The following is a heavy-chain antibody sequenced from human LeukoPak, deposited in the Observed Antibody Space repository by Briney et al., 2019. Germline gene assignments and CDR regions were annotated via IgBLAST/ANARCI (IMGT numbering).Heavy chain of an antibody. CDR3: ARDGGGAFDI. J-gene: IGHJ3*02. D-gene: IGHD3-16*01. CDR1: GFTFSTYS. V-gene: IGHV3-21*04. Sequence: KAGGSLRLSCAASGFTFSTYSMNWVRQAPGKGLEWVSSISSSSDFIYYADSLKGRFTISRDNAKNSLYLQINSLRAEDTAVYYCARDGGGAFDIWGQGTMVTVSS. CDR2: ISSSSDFI.